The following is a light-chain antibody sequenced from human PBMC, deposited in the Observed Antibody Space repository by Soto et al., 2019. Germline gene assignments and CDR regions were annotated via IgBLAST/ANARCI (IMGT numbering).Light chain of an antibody. CDR1: QDINIY. Sequence: DGPMTQSPSSLFDSVEDRVPITCQATQDINIYLNWYQQKPGKAPNLLIYDASNLEIGVPSRFSGSGSGTHFTFTISVLQTEDIGTYYCQQYDIRPITLARGTRPEI. CDR2: DAS. CDR3: QQYDIRPIT. V-gene: IGKV1-33*01. J-gene: IGKJ5*01.